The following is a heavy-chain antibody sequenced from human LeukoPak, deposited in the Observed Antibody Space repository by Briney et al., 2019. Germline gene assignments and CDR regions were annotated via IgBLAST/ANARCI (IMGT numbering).Heavy chain of an antibody. CDR3: ARQRTPLYGSGSYTDY. CDR2: IYYSGST. V-gene: IGHV4-59*01. CDR1: GGYISSYY. Sequence: SETLSLPCTVSGGYISSYYWSWIRQPPGKGLEWIGYIYYSGSTNYNPSLKSRVTISVDTSKNQFSLKLSSVTAAGTAVYYCARQRTPLYGSGSYTDYWGQGTLVTVSS. J-gene: IGHJ4*02. D-gene: IGHD3-10*01.